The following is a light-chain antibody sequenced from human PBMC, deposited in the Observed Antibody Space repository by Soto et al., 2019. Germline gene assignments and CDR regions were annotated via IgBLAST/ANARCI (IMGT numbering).Light chain of an antibody. J-gene: IGKJ1*01. CDR3: QQYGRSPWT. Sequence: DIQMTQSPSSLSASVGDRVTITCRASQGIRNDLGWYQQKPGKAPKRLIYGSSSLQSGVPSRFSGSGSGTDFALTITRLEAADFAVYYCQQYGRSPWTFGQGTKVDIK. V-gene: IGKV1-17*01. CDR1: QGIRND. CDR2: GSS.